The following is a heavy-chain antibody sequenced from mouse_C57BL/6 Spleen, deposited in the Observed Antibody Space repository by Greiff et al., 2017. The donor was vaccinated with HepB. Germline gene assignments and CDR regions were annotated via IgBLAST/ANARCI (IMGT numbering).Heavy chain of an antibody. Sequence: VQLQQSGPELVKPGASVQISCKASGYAFSSSWMNWVTQRPGKGLEWIGRIYPGDGDTNYNGKFKGKATLTADKSSRTAYMQLSSRTSEDSAVYFCAKDRNYGYAMDYWGQGTSVTVSS. V-gene: IGHV1-82*01. CDR2: IYPGDGDT. D-gene: IGHD2-1*01. CDR3: AKDRNYGYAMDY. CDR1: GYAFSSSW. J-gene: IGHJ4*01.